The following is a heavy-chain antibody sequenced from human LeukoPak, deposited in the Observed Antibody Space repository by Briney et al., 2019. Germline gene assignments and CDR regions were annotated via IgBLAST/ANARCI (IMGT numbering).Heavy chain of an antibody. J-gene: IGHJ4*02. CDR3: VRLRRNSDTSGFYYYYDY. Sequence: GGSLRLSCAASGYTFSSYSINWVRQAPGKGLEWVSSISVRSNYIYYADSVRGRFSISRDDARDSLYLQMNSLRAEDTAVYYCVRLRRNSDTSGFYYYYDYWGQGTRVTVSS. V-gene: IGHV3-21*01. D-gene: IGHD3-22*01. CDR1: GYTFSSYS. CDR2: ISVRSNYI.